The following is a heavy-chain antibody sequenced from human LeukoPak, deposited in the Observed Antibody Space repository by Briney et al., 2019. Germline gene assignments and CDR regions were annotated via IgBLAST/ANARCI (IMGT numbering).Heavy chain of an antibody. J-gene: IGHJ6*02. D-gene: IGHD3-22*01. CDR2: IYYSGST. Sequence: PSQTLSLTCTVSGGSISSGDYYWSWIRQPPGKGLEWIGYIYYSGSTYYNPSLKSRVTISVDMSKNQFSLKLSSVTAADTAVYYCARGRWDSSGYYYYYYYGMDVWGQGTTVTVSS. V-gene: IGHV4-30-4*01. CDR3: ARGRWDSSGYYYYYYYGMDV. CDR1: GGSISSGDYY.